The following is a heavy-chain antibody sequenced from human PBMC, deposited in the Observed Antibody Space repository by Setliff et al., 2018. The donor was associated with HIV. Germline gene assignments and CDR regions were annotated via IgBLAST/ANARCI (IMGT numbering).Heavy chain of an antibody. CDR1: GDSISSGSYY. J-gene: IGHJ5*02. CDR3: AKRTFGSGRLDP. Sequence: SETLCLTCSVSGDSISSGSYYWSWIRLPAGKGLEWIGQIHTTGSTNYNPSLKSRVTISMDTSKNQFSLNLNSVTATDTAVYYCAKRTFGSGRLDPWGQGTLVTVSS. D-gene: IGHD3-16*01. CDR2: IHTTGST. V-gene: IGHV4-61*09.